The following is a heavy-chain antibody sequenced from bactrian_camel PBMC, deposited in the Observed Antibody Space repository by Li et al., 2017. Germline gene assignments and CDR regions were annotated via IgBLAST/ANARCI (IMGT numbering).Heavy chain of an antibody. V-gene: IGHV3S1*01. J-gene: IGHJ4*01. CDR2: INPGSDII. CDR1: ELTDRSLR. CDR3: TRETQWVGYHEMAEY. Sequence: HVQLVESGGGSVQAGGSLRLSCVASELTDRSLRMGWFRQAPGKGLEWVSHINPGSDIIYYADSVKGRFISSRDNSKNTVYLQLNGLKSEDTAMYYCTRETQWVGYHEMAEYWGQGTQVTVS. D-gene: IGHD5*01.